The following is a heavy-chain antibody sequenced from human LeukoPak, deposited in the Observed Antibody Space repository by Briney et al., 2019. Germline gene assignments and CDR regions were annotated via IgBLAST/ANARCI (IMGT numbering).Heavy chain of an antibody. CDR1: GFTFVNYW. CDR3: AKPPTYDSSGYYLY. D-gene: IGHD3-22*01. J-gene: IGHJ4*02. V-gene: IGHV3-74*03. CDR2: INSDGSST. Sequence: PGGSLRLSCAASGFTFVNYWMHWVRQAPGKGLVWVSRINSDGSSTMYADSVKGRFTLSRDNAKNTLYLQMNSLRAEDTAVYYCAKPPTYDSSGYYLYWGQGTLVTVSS.